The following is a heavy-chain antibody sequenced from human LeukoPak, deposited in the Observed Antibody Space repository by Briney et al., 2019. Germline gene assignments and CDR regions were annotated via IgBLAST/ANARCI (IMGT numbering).Heavy chain of an antibody. CDR3: ARVMITFGGVIVVPYYFDY. J-gene: IGHJ4*02. Sequence: GASVKVSCKASGYTFTSYGISWVRQAPGQGLEWMGWISAYNGNTNYAQKLQGRVTMTTDTSTSTAYMELRSLRSDDTAVYYCARVMITFGGVIVVPYYFDYWGQGTLVTVSS. CDR2: ISAYNGNT. CDR1: GYTFTSYG. V-gene: IGHV1-18*01. D-gene: IGHD3-16*02.